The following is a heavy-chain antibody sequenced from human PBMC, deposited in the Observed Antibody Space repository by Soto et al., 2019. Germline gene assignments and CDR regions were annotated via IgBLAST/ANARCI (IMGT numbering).Heavy chain of an antibody. J-gene: IGHJ6*03. CDR3: ARGMSAVLRFWYYMDV. CDR2: INAGNGNT. V-gene: IGHV1-3*01. Sequence: ASVKVSCKASGYTFTSYAMHWVRQAPGQRLEWMGWINAGNGNTKYSQKFQGRVTMTRNTSISTAYMELSSLRSEDTAVYYCARGMSAVLRFWYYMDVWGKGTTVTVSS. CDR1: GYTFTSYA. D-gene: IGHD3-3*01.